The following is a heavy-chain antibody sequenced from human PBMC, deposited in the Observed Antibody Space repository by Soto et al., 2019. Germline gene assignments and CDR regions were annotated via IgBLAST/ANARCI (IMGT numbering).Heavy chain of an antibody. Sequence: SETLSLTCTVSGGSISSYYWSWIRQPPGKGLEWIGYIYYSGSTNYNPSLKSRVTISVDTSKNQFSLKLSSVTAADAAVYYCARVSDDSSGYYYYYYGMDVWGQGTTVTVSS. J-gene: IGHJ6*02. CDR2: IYYSGST. CDR1: GGSISSYY. D-gene: IGHD3-22*01. V-gene: IGHV4-59*01. CDR3: ARVSDDSSGYYYYYYGMDV.